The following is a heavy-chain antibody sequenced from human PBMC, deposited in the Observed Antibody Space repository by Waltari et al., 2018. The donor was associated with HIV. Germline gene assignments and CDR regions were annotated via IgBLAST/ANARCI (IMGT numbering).Heavy chain of an antibody. Sequence: EVQLVESGGGLVQHGGSLRLPCAASGFTFSSYWIHWVRQAPGKGLVWVSRINTDGSSTSYADSVKGRFTISRDNAKNTLYLQMNSLRAEDTAVYYCARGGHCSGISCYTGDYSYGLDVWGQGTTVTVSS. J-gene: IGHJ6*02. CDR2: INTDGSST. CDR1: GFTFSSYW. V-gene: IGHV3-74*01. CDR3: ARGGHCSGISCYTGDYSYGLDV. D-gene: IGHD2-2*02.